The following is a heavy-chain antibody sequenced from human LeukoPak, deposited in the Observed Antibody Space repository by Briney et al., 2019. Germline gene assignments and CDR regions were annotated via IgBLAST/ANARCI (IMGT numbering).Heavy chain of an antibody. CDR2: INPSGGST. D-gene: IGHD5-18*01. V-gene: IGHV1-46*01. CDR3: ARVDTAMVSIDY. CDR1: GYTFTSYY. Sequence: ASVKVSCKASGYTFTSYYMHWVRQAPGRGLEWMGIINPSGGSTSYAQKFQGRVTMTRDTSTSTVYMELSSLRSEDTAVYYCARVDTAMVSIDYWGQGTLVTVSS. J-gene: IGHJ4*02.